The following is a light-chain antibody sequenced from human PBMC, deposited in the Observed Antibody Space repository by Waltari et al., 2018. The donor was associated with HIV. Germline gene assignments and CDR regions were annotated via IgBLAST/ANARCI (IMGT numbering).Light chain of an antibody. CDR1: EDVSTY. J-gene: IGKJ4*01. V-gene: IGKV3-11*01. Sequence: EIVLTQSPATLYLSPGERATLSCRASEDVSTYLAWYQQRSGQSPRLLIYDASVRATGVPARFSGSGSGTDFTLTISSLDPEDFAVYYCQQRSNWPPAPTFGGGTKVEIK. CDR3: QQRSNWPPAPT. CDR2: DAS.